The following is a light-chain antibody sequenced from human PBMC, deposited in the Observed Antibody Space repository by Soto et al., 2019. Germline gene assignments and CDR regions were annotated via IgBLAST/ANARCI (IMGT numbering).Light chain of an antibody. CDR1: QSVSSNS. CDR2: GAS. J-gene: IGKJ4*01. Sequence: EIVLTQSPGTLSLSPGERVTLSCRASQSVSSNSLAWYQQKPGQAPRLLIYGASSRATGIPDRFSGSGSGTDFSLTITGLEPEDFAVYYCQQYGSSPLTFAGGTKVEIK. CDR3: QQYGSSPLT. V-gene: IGKV3-20*01.